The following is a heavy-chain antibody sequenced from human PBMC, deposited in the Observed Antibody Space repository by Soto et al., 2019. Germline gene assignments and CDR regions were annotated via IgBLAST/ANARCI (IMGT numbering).Heavy chain of an antibody. CDR3: ARTAVTPTYAFDI. J-gene: IGHJ3*02. D-gene: IGHD4-17*01. V-gene: IGHV1-58*02. CDR1: GFTFTSSA. Sequence: GASVKVSCKASGFTFTSSAMQWVRQARGQRLEWIGWIVVGSGNTNYAQKFQDRVTMTTDISTSTAYMELRSLRSEDTAVYYCARTAVTPTYAFDIWGQGTMVTVSS. CDR2: IVVGSGNT.